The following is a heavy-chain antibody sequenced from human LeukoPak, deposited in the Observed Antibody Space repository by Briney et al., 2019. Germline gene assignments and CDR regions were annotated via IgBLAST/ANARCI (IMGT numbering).Heavy chain of an antibody. CDR3: ARHAVRGVIITELNYFDY. Sequence: PSETLSLTCTVSGGSISSSSSYYWGWIRQPPGKGLEWIGSIYYSGSTYYNPSLKSRVTISVDTSKNQFSLKLSSVTAADTAVYYCARHAVRGVIITELNYFDYWGQGTLVTVSS. V-gene: IGHV4-39*01. CDR1: GGSISSSSSYY. D-gene: IGHD3-10*01. CDR2: IYYSGST. J-gene: IGHJ4*02.